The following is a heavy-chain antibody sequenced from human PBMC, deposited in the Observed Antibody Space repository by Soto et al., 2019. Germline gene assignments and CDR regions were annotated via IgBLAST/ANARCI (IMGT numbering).Heavy chain of an antibody. J-gene: IGHJ3*02. Sequence: EVQLVESGGGLVQPGGSLRLSCAASGFSFSSYEMNWVRQAPGKGLEWVANINQDGRKKYYLDSVEGRFTISRDNAKKSLYLQMNSLRVEDAGVYYCARDPDSVEGVAFDIWGQGTMITVSP. CDR3: ARDPDSVEGVAFDI. CDR1: GFSFSSYE. V-gene: IGHV3-7*01. D-gene: IGHD3-10*01. CDR2: INQDGRKK.